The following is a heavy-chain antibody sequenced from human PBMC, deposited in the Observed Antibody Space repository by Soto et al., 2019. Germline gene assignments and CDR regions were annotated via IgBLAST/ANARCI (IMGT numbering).Heavy chain of an antibody. Sequence: PGGSLRLSCAASGFTFSSYAMHWVRQAPGKGLEWVAVISYDGSNKYYADSVKGRFTISRDNSKNTLYLQMNSLRAEDTAVYYCYGSGSYYLENPLDYWGQGTLVTVSS. CDR2: ISYDGSNK. CDR1: GFTFSSYA. CDR3: YGSGSYYLENPLDY. V-gene: IGHV3-30-3*01. J-gene: IGHJ4*02. D-gene: IGHD3-10*01.